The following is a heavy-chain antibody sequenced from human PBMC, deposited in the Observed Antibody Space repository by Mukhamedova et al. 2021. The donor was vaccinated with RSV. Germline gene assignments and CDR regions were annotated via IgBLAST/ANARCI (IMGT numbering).Heavy chain of an antibody. CDR2: GGST. J-gene: IGHJ4*02. CDR3: AKDGVSGSYLDY. D-gene: IGHD1-26*01. Sequence: GGSTYYADSVKGRFTISRDNSKNTLYLQMNSLRAEDTAVYYCAKDGVSGSYLDYWGQGTLVTVSS. V-gene: IGHV3-23*01.